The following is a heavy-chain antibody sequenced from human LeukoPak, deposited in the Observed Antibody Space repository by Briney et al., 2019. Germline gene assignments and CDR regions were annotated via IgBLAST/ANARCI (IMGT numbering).Heavy chain of an antibody. CDR3: ARGRSGGLVDAFDI. V-gene: IGHV3-48*03. D-gene: IGHD3-16*01. CDR1: GFTFSSYE. J-gene: IGHJ3*02. CDR2: ISFSGTTI. Sequence: PGGSLRLSCAASGFTFSSYEMNWVRQAPGKGLEWVSYISFSGTTIYYADSVKGRFTISRDNAKSSLYLQMNSLRAEDTAVYYCARGRSGGLVDAFDIWGQGTVVTVSS.